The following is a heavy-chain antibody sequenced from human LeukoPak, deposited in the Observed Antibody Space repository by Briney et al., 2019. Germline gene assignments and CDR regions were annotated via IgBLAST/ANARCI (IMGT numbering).Heavy chain of an antibody. CDR3: ARLREIPVFGVVTKSTSYFDY. CDR2: IYSDGRSL. D-gene: IGHD3-3*01. J-gene: IGHJ4*02. V-gene: IGHV3-74*03. CDR1: GFNFTGYW. Sequence: GGSLRLSCAGSGFNFTGYWMHWVRQAPGKGLVWISRIYSDGRSLTYADSVKGRFTISRDNAKNMLYLQMNSLRAEDTAVYYCARLREIPVFGVVTKSTSYFDYWGQGTLVTVSS.